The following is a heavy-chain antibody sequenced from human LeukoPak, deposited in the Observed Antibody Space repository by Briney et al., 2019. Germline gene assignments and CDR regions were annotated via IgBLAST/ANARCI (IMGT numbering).Heavy chain of an antibody. CDR1: GFTFTGFY. Sequence: ASVKVSCKASGFTFTGFYVHWVRQAPGQGLEWMGWINPNSGGTKYGQKFQGRVTMTRDTSISTAYMELSRLRSDDTAVYYCARDWSMELRSYYYYMDVWGKGTTVTVSS. CDR3: ARDWSMELRSYYYYMDV. V-gene: IGHV1-2*02. CDR2: INPNSGGT. D-gene: IGHD1-7*01. J-gene: IGHJ6*03.